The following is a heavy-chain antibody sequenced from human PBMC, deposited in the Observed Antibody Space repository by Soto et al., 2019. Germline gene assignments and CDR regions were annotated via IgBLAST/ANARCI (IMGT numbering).Heavy chain of an antibody. CDR3: AKGAYFDFWSGHDY. CDR2: ISGSGGST. D-gene: IGHD3-3*01. V-gene: IGHV3-23*01. CDR1: GFTFSSYA. Sequence: PGGSLRLSCAATGFTFSSYAMSWVRQAPGKGLEWVSAISGSGGSTYYADSVKGRFTISRDNSKNTLYLQMNSLRAEDTAVYYCAKGAYFDFWSGHDYWGQGTLVTVSS. J-gene: IGHJ4*02.